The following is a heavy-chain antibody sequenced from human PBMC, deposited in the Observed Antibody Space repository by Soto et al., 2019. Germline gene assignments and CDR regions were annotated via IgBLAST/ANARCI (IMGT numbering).Heavy chain of an antibody. J-gene: IGHJ5*02. V-gene: IGHV1-18*01. D-gene: IGHD6-6*01. CDR1: GYTFTSFG. Sequence: QVQLVQSGAEVKKPGASVKVSCKASGYTFTSFGIGWVRPAPGQGLEWMGWITTYSGNTEYAQKFQGRVTLTRDTSTTTAYMELRSLRSDDTAVYYCARDFYSSSADPNLFDHWCQGTLVTVSS. CDR3: ARDFYSSSADPNLFDH. CDR2: ITTYSGNT.